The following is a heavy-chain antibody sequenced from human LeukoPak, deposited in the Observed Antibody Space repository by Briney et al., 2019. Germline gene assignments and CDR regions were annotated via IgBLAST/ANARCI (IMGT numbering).Heavy chain of an antibody. CDR3: ARGSYDYVWGNYAPERESAFDI. V-gene: IGHV3-64*01. CDR1: GFTFSSYA. Sequence: GGSLRLSCAASGFTFSSYAMHWVRQAPGKGLEYVSAISSNGGSTYYANSVKGRFTISRDNSKDTLYLEVGSLRAEDMAVYYCARGSYDYVWGNYAPERESAFDIWGQGTMVTVSS. D-gene: IGHD3-16*01. J-gene: IGHJ3*02. CDR2: ISSNGGST.